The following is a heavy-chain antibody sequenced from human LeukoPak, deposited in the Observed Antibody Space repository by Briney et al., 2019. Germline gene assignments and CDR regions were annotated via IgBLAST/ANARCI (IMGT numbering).Heavy chain of an antibody. Sequence: GGSLRLSCAASGFTFSSYAMHWVRQAPGKGLEWVAVISYDGSNKYYADSVEGRFTISRDNSKNTLYLQMNSLRAEDTAVYYCARAGGGYCSSTSCYDGNWGQGTLVTVSS. CDR3: ARAGGGYCSSTSCYDGN. CDR2: ISYDGSNK. D-gene: IGHD2-2*01. V-gene: IGHV3-30-3*01. J-gene: IGHJ4*02. CDR1: GFTFSSYA.